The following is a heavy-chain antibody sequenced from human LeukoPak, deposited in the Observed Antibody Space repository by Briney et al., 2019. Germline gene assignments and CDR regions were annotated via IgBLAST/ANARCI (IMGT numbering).Heavy chain of an antibody. CDR3: AKDDGDYAKGYYFDY. J-gene: IGHJ4*02. Sequence: GGSLRLSCAASGFTFSSSAMSWVRQAPGKGLEWVAAISDTGRLSYCADSVNGRFTISRDNSKNTLYLQMNSLRAEDTAVYYCAKDDGDYAKGYYFDYWGQGTLVTVSS. V-gene: IGHV3-23*01. CDR2: ISDTGRLS. D-gene: IGHD4-17*01. CDR1: GFTFSSSA.